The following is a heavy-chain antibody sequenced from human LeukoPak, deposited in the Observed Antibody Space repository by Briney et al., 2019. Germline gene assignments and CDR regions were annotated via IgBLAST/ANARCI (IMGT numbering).Heavy chain of an antibody. Sequence: SETLSLTCAVSGYSISSGYYWGWIRQPPGKGLEWIGSIYHSGSTYYNPSLKSRVTISVDTSKNQFSLKLSSVTAADTAVYYCARAPITTPFAFDYWGQGTLVTVSS. CDR1: GYSISSGYY. CDR2: IYHSGST. V-gene: IGHV4-38-2*01. D-gene: IGHD3-3*01. CDR3: ARAPITTPFAFDY. J-gene: IGHJ4*02.